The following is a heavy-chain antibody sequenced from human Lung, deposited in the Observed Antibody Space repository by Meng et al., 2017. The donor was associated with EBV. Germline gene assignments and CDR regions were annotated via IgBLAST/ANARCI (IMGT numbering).Heavy chain of an antibody. V-gene: IGHV4-30-4*08. CDR2: IYDSGST. J-gene: IGHJ5*02. Sequence: QVQLQDSGPGLVKPSQTLSLTCTGSGGSIRFGDYYWSWIRQPPGKGLEWIGYIYDSGSTSYNPSLMSRVTISVDTSRNQFSLKLTSVTAADTAVYYCAREYSSSSGLPGPWGQGTLVTVSS. D-gene: IGHD6-6*01. CDR1: GGSIRFGDYY. CDR3: AREYSSSSGLPGP.